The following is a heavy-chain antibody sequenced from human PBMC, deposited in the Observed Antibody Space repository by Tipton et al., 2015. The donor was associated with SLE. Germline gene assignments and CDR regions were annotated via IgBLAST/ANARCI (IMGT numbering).Heavy chain of an antibody. CDR1: GGSISSSSYY. J-gene: IGHJ4*02. D-gene: IGHD6-6*01. CDR3: ARAGYSSSSGPFDY. Sequence: GLVKPSETLSLTCTVSGGSISSSSYYWGWIRQPPGKGLEWIGSIYYSGGTYYNPSLKSRVTISVDTSKNQFSLKLSSVTAADTAVYYCARAGYSSSSGPFDYWGQGTLVTVSS. CDR2: IYYSGGT. V-gene: IGHV4-39*07.